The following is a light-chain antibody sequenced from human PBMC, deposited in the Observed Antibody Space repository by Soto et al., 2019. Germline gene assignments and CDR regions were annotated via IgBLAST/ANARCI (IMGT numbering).Light chain of an antibody. J-gene: IGKJ1*01. V-gene: IGKV3-11*01. Sequence: EIVLTQSPATLSLSPGERATLSCSASQSVSSYLAWYQQKPGQAPRLLISAATNRATGIPARFSGSGSRTDFTLTISSLEPEDFAVYYCQRYGGFGQGTKVDIK. CDR2: AAT. CDR1: QSVSSY. CDR3: QRYGG.